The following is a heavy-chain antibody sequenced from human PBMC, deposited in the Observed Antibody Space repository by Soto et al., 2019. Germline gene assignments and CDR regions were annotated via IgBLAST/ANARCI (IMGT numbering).Heavy chain of an antibody. CDR2: VTSSPSSM. Sequence: EVQLVESGGGLVKPGGSLRLSCAASGFTFSGFSMNWVRQAPGKGLEWVSSVTSSPSSMFYADSVKGRFTISRDDAKDSLFLQMNSLRVDDTAVYYCAREADFASSGYVLDYWGLGTLVTVSS. CDR1: GFTFSGFS. CDR3: AREADFASSGYVLDY. D-gene: IGHD3-22*01. J-gene: IGHJ4*02. V-gene: IGHV3-21*02.